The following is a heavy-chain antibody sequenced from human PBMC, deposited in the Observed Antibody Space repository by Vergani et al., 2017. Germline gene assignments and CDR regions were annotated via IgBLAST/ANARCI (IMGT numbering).Heavy chain of an antibody. CDR1: GYTFTSYD. Sequence: QVQLVQSGAEVKKPGASVKVSCKASGYTFTSYDINWVRQATGQGLEWMGWMNPNSGNKGYAQKFQGRVTMTRNTSISTAYMDLSSLSSEDTAVYYWARLDVRWNYGSGSFPGYWGQGTLVTVSS. V-gene: IGHV1-8*01. J-gene: IGHJ4*02. CDR2: MNPNSGNK. CDR3: ARLDVRWNYGSGSFPGY. D-gene: IGHD3-10*01.